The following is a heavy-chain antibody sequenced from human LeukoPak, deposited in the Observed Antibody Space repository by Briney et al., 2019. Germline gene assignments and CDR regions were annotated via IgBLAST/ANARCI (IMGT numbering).Heavy chain of an antibody. Sequence: GGSLRLSCGASGLTFSTYSMNWVRQAPGKGLEWVSYISSDSGTIYYADSVKGRFTISRDNAKNSLYLQMNSLRAEDTAVYYCARALFTMIVVVRPFDYWGQGTLVTVSS. CDR1: GLTFSTYS. V-gene: IGHV3-48*04. J-gene: IGHJ4*02. CDR2: ISSDSGTI. CDR3: ARALFTMIVVVRPFDY. D-gene: IGHD3-22*01.